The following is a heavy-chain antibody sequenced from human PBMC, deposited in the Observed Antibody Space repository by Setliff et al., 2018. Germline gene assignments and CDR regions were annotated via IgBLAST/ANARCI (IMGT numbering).Heavy chain of an antibody. V-gene: IGHV3-23*01. D-gene: IGHD3-3*01. CDR2: ISGSGDST. CDR3: VNGMFYDFWSNYPYYYGMDV. CDR1: GFTFSGYA. J-gene: IGHJ6*02. Sequence: GGSLRLSCAASGFTFSGYAMTWVRQAPGKGLEWVSAISGSGDSTFYADSVKGRFTISRDNSKNTLYLQMNSLTAEDTAVYYCVNGMFYDFWSNYPYYYGMDVWGQGTTVTVSS.